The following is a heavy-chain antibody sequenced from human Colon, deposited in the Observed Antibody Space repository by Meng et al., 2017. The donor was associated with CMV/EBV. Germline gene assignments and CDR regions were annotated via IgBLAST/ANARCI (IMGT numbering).Heavy chain of an antibody. Sequence: QVQLVQSGAEVKKPGASVKVSCKASGYTFTSYDINWVRQATGQGLEWMGWMNPNSGNTGYAQKFQGRVAMTRNTSISTAYMELSGLRSEDTAVYYCARENSGYDNRRGFDYWGQGTLVTVSS. CDR2: MNPNSGNT. CDR1: GYTFTSYD. D-gene: IGHD5-12*01. J-gene: IGHJ4*02. CDR3: ARENSGYDNRRGFDY. V-gene: IGHV1-8*01.